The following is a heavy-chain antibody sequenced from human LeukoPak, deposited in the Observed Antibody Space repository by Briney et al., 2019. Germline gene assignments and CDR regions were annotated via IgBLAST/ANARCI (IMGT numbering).Heavy chain of an antibody. CDR1: EFTFTNAW. D-gene: IGHD3-10*01. V-gene: IGHV3-15*01. J-gene: IGHJ6*03. CDR2: IKSKTDGGTT. Sequence: PGGSLRLSCAASEFTFTNAWMNWVRQAPGKGLEWVGRIKSKTDGGTTDYAAPVKGRFTISRDDSKNTLYLQMNSLKTEDTAVYYCWSILLWFGEFSSYYYYMDVWGKGTTVTISS. CDR3: WSILLWFGEFSSYYYYMDV.